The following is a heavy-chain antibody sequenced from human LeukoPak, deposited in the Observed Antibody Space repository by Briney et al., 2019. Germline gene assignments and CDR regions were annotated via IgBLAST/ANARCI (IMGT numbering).Heavy chain of an antibody. J-gene: IGHJ3*02. CDR1: GDSIRSSSYY. CDR3: AREPGSGAFDI. Sequence: SETLSLTCTVSGDSIRSSSYYWGWIRQPPGSGLEWIATIFHSGSTYYNPSLKSRVTISVDTSKNQFSLEMTSVTAADTAVYYCAREPGSGAFDIWGQGTMVTVSS. V-gene: IGHV4-39*02. CDR2: IFHSGST.